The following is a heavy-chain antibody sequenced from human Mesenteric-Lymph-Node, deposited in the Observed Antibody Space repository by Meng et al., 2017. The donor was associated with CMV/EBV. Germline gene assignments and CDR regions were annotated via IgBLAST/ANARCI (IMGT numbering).Heavy chain of an antibody. Sequence: SETLSLTCTVSGGSVSSGSYYWSWIRQPPGKGLEWIGYIDYSGNTNYNPSLKSRVTMSLAMSDNQFSLKLRSVTAADTAVYYFATYDSSNSYYYGLDVWGQGTTVTVSS. CDR1: GGSVSSGSYY. J-gene: IGHJ6*02. D-gene: IGHD4-11*01. CDR2: IDYSGNT. CDR3: ATYDSSNSYYYGLDV. V-gene: IGHV4-61*01.